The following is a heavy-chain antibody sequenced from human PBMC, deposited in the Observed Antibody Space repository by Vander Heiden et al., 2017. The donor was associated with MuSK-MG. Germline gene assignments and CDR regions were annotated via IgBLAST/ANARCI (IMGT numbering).Heavy chain of an antibody. J-gene: IGHJ6*03. V-gene: IGHV4-34*01. CDR1: GGSFSGYY. CDR2: INHSGST. Sequence: QVQLQQWGAGLLKPSETLSLTCAVYGGSFSGYYWRWIRQPPGKGLEWIGEINHSGSTNYNPSLKSRVTISVDTSKNQFSLKLSSVTAADTAVYYCGRGLLGLEWLTYYYYMDVWGKGTTVTVSS. D-gene: IGHD3-3*01. CDR3: GRGLLGLEWLTYYYYMDV.